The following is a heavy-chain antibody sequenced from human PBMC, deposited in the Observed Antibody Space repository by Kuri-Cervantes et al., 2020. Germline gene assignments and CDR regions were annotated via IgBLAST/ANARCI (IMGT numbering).Heavy chain of an antibody. Sequence: ASVKVSCKASGGTFSSYTISWVRQAPGQGLEWMGRIIPILGIANYAQKFQGRVTITADKSTSTAYMELSSLRSEDTAVYYCASGGLQKDAFDIWGQGTMVTVSS. CDR2: IIPILGIA. D-gene: IGHD5-24*01. CDR1: GGTFSSYT. J-gene: IGHJ3*02. CDR3: ASGGLQKDAFDI. V-gene: IGHV1-69*02.